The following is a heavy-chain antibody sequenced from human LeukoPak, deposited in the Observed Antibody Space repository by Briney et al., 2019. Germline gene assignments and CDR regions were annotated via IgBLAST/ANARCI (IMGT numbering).Heavy chain of an antibody. V-gene: IGHV3-7*05. Sequence: PTGGSLTLSCIPSGSTLSRPYMSWVRQAPGGGLEWVANIKEDGSEKYYVGSVKGRFTISRDNAKVSLYLQMNRLRAEDTAVCYCATQFWWAALASTSLDYWGQGTLVTVSS. CDR3: ATQFWWAALASTSLDY. J-gene: IGHJ4*02. CDR1: GSTLSRPY. CDR2: IKEDGSEK. D-gene: IGHD6-19*01.